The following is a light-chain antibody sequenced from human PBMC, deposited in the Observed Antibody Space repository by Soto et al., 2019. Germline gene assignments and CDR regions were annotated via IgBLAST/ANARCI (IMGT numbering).Light chain of an antibody. CDR3: QQYNILST. V-gene: IGKV1-5*03. Sequence: DIQMTQSPSTLSGSVGDRVTITCRASQTISSWLAWYQQKPGKAPKLLIYKASTLKSGVPSRFSGSGSGTEFTLTISSLHPDDFATYYCQQYNILSTFGQGTKVDI. J-gene: IGKJ1*01. CDR1: QTISSW. CDR2: KAS.